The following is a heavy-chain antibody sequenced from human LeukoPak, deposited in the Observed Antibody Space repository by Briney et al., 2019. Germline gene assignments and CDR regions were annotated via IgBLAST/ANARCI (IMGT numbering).Heavy chain of an antibody. CDR1: GGSFSGYY. CDR2: INHSGST. V-gene: IGHV4-34*01. D-gene: IGHD2-2*03. CDR3: ARAPTLGYCSSTSCYWFDP. Sequence: PSETLSLTCAVYGGSFSGYYWSWIRQPPGKGLEWIGEINHSGSTNYNPSLKSRVTISVDTSKNQFSLKLSSVTAADTAVYYCARAPTLGYCSSTSCYWFDPWGQGTLVTVSS. J-gene: IGHJ5*02.